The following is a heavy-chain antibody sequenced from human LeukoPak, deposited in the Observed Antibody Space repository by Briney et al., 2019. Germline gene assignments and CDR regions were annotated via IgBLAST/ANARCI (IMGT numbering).Heavy chain of an antibody. CDR2: ISGSGGST. CDR3: ASGVRAVAGNDAFDI. V-gene: IGHV3-23*01. J-gene: IGHJ3*02. CDR1: GFTFSSYA. D-gene: IGHD6-19*01. Sequence: PGGSLRLSCAASGFTFSSYAMSWVRQAPGKGLEWVSAISGSGGSTYYADSVKGRFTISRDNSKNTLYLQMNSLKASDTAMYYCASGVRAVAGNDAFDIWGQGTMVTVSS.